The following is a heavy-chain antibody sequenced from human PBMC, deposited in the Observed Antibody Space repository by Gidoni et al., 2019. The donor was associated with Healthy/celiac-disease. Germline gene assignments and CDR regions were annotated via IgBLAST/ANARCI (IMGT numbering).Heavy chain of an antibody. J-gene: IGHJ5*02. CDR3: ARDPTYYYGSGINPANWFDP. CDR2: INAGNGNT. D-gene: IGHD3-10*01. Sequence: QVQLVQSGAEVKKPGASVKVSCKASGYSFTSYAMHWVRQAPGQSLEWMGWINAGNGNTKYSQKFQGRVTITRDTSASTAYMELSSLRSEDTAVYYCARDPTYYYGSGINPANWFDPWGQGTLVTVSS. CDR1: GYSFTSYA. V-gene: IGHV1-3*01.